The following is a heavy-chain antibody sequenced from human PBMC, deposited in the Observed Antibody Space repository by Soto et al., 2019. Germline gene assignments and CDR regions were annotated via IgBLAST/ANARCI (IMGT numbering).Heavy chain of an antibody. CDR1: GFTFSSYG. CDR2: ISYDGSNK. J-gene: IGHJ2*01. D-gene: IGHD1-26*01. Sequence: QVQLVESGGGVVQPGRSLRLSCAASGFTFSSYGMHWVRQAPGKGLEWVAVISYDGSNKYYADSVKGRFTISRDNSKNTQYLQMNSLRAEDTAVYYCAKGQVGAITWYFDLWGRGTLVTVSS. CDR3: AKGQVGAITWYFDL. V-gene: IGHV3-30*18.